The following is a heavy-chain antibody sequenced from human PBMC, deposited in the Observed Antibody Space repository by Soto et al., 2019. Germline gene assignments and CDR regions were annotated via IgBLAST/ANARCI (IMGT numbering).Heavy chain of an antibody. CDR2: FDPEDGET. CDR3: ATFQEDGGLLAPRHDDY. Sequence: GASVKVSCKVSGYTLTELSMHWVRQAPGKGLEWMGGFDPEDGETIYAQKFQGRVTMTEDTSTDTAYMELSSLRSEDTAVYYCATFQEDGGLLAPRHDDYWGQGTLVTVSS. J-gene: IGHJ4*02. D-gene: IGHD1-26*01. V-gene: IGHV1-24*01. CDR1: GYTLTELS.